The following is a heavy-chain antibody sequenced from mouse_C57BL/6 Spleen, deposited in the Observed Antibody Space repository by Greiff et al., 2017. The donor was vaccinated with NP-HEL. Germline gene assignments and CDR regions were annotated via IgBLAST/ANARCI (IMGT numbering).Heavy chain of an antibody. Sequence: EVKLVESGGDLVKPGGSLKLSCAASGFTFSSYGMSWVRPTPDKRLEWVATISSGGSYTYYPDSVKGRFTISRDNAKNTLYLQMSSLKSEDTAMYYWARPYGSAMDYWGQGTSVTASS. CDR2: ISSGGSYT. J-gene: IGHJ4*01. V-gene: IGHV5-6*01. CDR1: GFTFSSYG. D-gene: IGHD1-1*01. CDR3: ARPYGSAMDY.